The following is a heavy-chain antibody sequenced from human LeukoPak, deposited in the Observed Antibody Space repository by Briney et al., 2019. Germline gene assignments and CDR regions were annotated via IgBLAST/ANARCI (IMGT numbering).Heavy chain of an antibody. CDR3: ARDLASCAGDCYSDGFDY. CDR2: IYHGGST. CDR1: GYSISSGYY. J-gene: IGHJ4*02. V-gene: IGHV4-38-2*02. D-gene: IGHD2-21*02. Sequence: SETLSLTCTVSGYSISSGYYWGWIRQSPGKGLEWIGSIYHGGSTYYNPSLRSRVIALVDTSKNHFSLKMSSVTAADTAVYYCARDLASCAGDCYSDGFDYWGQGALVTVSS.